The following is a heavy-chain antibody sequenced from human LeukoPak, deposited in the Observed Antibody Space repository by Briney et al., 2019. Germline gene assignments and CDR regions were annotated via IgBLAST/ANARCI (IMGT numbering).Heavy chain of an antibody. D-gene: IGHD3-10*01. J-gene: IGHJ4*02. Sequence: PSETLSLTCTVSGGSISSSSYYWGWIRQPPGKGLEWIGSIYYSGSTYYNPSLKSRVTISVDTSKNQFSLKLSSVTAADTAVYYCARDCPYFSVSGSYFNYWGQGSLVTVSS. V-gene: IGHV4-39*07. CDR3: ARDCPYFSVSGSYFNY. CDR1: GGSISSSSYY. CDR2: IYYSGST.